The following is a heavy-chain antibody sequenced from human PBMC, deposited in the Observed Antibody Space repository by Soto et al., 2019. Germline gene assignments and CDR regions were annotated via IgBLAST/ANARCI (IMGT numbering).Heavy chain of an antibody. Sequence: QVHLVQSGAEVKKPGASVKVSCKGSGYAFTTYGITWVRQAPGQGLEWMGWISAHNGNTNYAQKLQGSVTVTRDPSPSTAYMELRSMRSDDTAVYYCERGRYGDYWGQGALVTVSS. J-gene: IGHJ4*02. CDR1: GYAFTTYG. CDR3: ERGRYGDY. D-gene: IGHD1-1*01. CDR2: ISAHNGNT. V-gene: IGHV1-18*01.